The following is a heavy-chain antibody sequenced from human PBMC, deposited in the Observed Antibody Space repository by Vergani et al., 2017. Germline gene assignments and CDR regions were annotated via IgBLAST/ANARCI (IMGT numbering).Heavy chain of an antibody. V-gene: IGHV4-59*01. CDR3: ARDHWGSSRGGGGSYYYYGMDV. CDR2: IYYSGST. D-gene: IGHD6-6*01. Sequence: QVQLQESGPGLVKPSETLSLTCTVSGGSISSYYWSWIRQPPGKGLEWIGYIYYSGSTNYNPSLKSRVTISVDTSKNQFSLKLSSVTAADTAVYYCARDHWGSSRGGGGSYYYYGMDVWGQGP. J-gene: IGHJ6*02. CDR1: GGSISSYY.